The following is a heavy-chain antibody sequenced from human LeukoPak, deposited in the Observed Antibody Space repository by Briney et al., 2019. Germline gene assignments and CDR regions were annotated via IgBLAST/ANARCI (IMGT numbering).Heavy chain of an antibody. D-gene: IGHD6-19*01. J-gene: IGHJ4*02. Sequence: KSGGSLRLSCAASGFTFDDYAMHWVRQAPGKGLEWVSLISWDGGSTYYADSVKGRFTISRDNSKNSLYLQMNSLRAEDTALYYCARERGSSGWWGYFDYWGQGTLVTVSS. V-gene: IGHV3-43D*03. CDR1: GFTFDDYA. CDR2: ISWDGGST. CDR3: ARERGSSGWWGYFDY.